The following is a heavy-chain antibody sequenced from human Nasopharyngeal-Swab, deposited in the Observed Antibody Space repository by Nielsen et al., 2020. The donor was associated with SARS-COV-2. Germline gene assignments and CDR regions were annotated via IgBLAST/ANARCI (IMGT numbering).Heavy chain of an antibody. J-gene: IGHJ4*02. Sequence: GSLRLSCAASGFSFSDHYMDWVRQAPGKGLEWVGRIRNKANSYTTEYAASVKGRFTTSRDDSKNSLYLQMSRLKTEDTAVYYCVSCYYDSSGYYYVAHWGQGTLVTVSS. CDR1: GFSFSDHY. CDR2: IRNKANSYTT. V-gene: IGHV3-72*01. CDR3: VSCYYDSSGYYYVAH. D-gene: IGHD3-22*01.